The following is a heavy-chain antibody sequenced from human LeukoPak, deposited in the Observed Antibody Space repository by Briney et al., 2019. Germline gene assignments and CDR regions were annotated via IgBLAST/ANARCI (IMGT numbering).Heavy chain of an antibody. Sequence: ASVKVSCKASGYTFTGYYMHWVRQAPGQGLEWMGLINPNSGGTNYAQKFQGRVTMTRDTSISTAYMELSRLRSDDTAVYYCARGGGVFTMIADYWGQGTLVTVSS. CDR3: ARGGGVFTMIADY. V-gene: IGHV1-2*02. J-gene: IGHJ4*02. D-gene: IGHD3-22*01. CDR1: GYTFTGYY. CDR2: INPNSGGT.